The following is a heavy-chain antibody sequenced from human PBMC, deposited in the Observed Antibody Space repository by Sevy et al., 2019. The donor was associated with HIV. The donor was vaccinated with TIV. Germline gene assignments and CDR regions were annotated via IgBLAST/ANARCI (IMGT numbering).Heavy chain of an antibody. V-gene: IGHV1-2*02. CDR2: IYPNGGDT. Sequence: ASVKVSCKTSGYTFAAYYMHWVRQAPGQGPEWLGWIYPNGGDTTYAQKFQGRVTVTMSTSINTVYMELNRLRSDDTAVYYCARGKREEWLLYLDNWGQGTPVTVSS. D-gene: IGHD3-3*01. CDR3: ARGKREEWLLYLDN. CDR1: GYTFAAYY. J-gene: IGHJ4*02.